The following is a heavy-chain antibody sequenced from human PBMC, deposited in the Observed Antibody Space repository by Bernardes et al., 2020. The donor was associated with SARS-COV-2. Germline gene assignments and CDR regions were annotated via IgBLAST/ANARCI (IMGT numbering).Heavy chain of an antibody. CDR2: IYSGGST. D-gene: IGHD6-13*01. V-gene: IGHV3-66*01. CDR1: GFTVSSNY. CDR3: ARDQRIAAAGAYYYYYYGMDV. Sequence: GGSLRLSCAASGFTVSSNYMSWVRQAPGKGLEWVSVIYSGGSTYYADSVKGRFTISRDNAKNTLYLQMNSLRAEDTAVYYCARDQRIAAAGAYYYYYYGMDVWGQGTTVNVSS. J-gene: IGHJ6*02.